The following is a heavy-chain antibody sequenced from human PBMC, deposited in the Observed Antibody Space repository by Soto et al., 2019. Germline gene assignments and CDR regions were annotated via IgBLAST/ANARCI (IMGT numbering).Heavy chain of an antibody. CDR3: ARGRRWLPTLGFDY. Sequence: SETLSLTCAVYGGSFSGYYWSWIRQPPGKGLEWIGEINHSGSTNYNPSLKSRVTISVDTSKNQFSLKLSSVTAADTAVYYCARGRRWLPTLGFDYWGQGTLVT. J-gene: IGHJ4*02. CDR2: INHSGST. D-gene: IGHD5-12*01. V-gene: IGHV4-34*01. CDR1: GGSFSGYY.